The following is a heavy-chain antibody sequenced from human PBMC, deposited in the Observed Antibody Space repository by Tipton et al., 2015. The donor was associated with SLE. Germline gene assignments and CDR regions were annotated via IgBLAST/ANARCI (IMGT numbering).Heavy chain of an antibody. CDR2: ISGGGGST. CDR1: GFTFSSYA. CDR3: AKFEKTTDFYLDS. V-gene: IGHV3-23*01. D-gene: IGHD1/OR15-1a*01. J-gene: IGHJ4*02. Sequence: GSLRLSCATSGFTFSSYALSWVRRAPGKGLEWVSAISGGGGSTYYADFVKGRFSISIDKSKKTLFLQMNSLRVDDTATYYCAKFEKTTDFYLDSWGQGTLVPVSS.